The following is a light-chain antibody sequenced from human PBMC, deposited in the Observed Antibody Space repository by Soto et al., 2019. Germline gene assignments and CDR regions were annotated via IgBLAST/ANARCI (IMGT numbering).Light chain of an antibody. CDR1: QSISRY. J-gene: IGKJ2*01. V-gene: IGKV1-39*01. CDR3: QQSYSTPRLFT. CDR2: AAS. Sequence: DIQMTQSPSSLSASVGDRVTITCRASQSISRYLNWYQQKPGKDPKLLIYAASSLQSGVPSRFSGRGSGTDFTLTISSLQPEDSATYYCQQSYSTPRLFTFGQGTNLEI.